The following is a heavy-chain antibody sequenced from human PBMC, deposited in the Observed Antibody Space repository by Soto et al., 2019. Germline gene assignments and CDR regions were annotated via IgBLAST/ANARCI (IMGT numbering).Heavy chain of an antibody. J-gene: IGHJ3*02. CDR3: ARDRHFRGGPDDI. CDR1: GFTFSSFG. D-gene: IGHD3-3*02. Sequence: QVQLVESGGGVVQSGRSPRLSCAASGFTFSSFGMHWVRQAPGKGLEWVALIWHDGTFTHYADSVKGRFTISRDNSKNMLDLQMNSLGADDTAVYYCARDRHFRGGPDDIWGQGTMVTVSS. CDR2: IWHDGTFT. V-gene: IGHV3-33*01.